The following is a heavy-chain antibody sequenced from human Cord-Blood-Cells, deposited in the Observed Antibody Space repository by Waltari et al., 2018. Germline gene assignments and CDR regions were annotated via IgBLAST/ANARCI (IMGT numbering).Heavy chain of an antibody. D-gene: IGHD6-6*01. CDR2: ISSSSSTI. CDR1: GFTFSSYS. J-gene: IGHJ4*02. CDR3: ARDNEDSSSFDY. Sequence: EVQLVESGGGLVQPGGSLRLSCAASGFTFSSYSMNWVGQAPGKGLEWVSYISSSSSTIYYADAVKGRFTISRDNAKNSLYLQMNSLRDEDTAVYYCARDNEDSSSFDYWGQGTLVTVSS. V-gene: IGHV3-48*02.